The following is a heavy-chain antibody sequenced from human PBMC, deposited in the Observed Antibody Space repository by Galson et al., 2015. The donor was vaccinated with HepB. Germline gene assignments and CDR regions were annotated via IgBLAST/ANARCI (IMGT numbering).Heavy chain of an antibody. CDR1: GFTFSTYW. V-gene: IGHV3-7*01. CDR3: VRGTGGLLGEAY. Sequence: SLRLSCAASGFTFSTYWMSWVRQGPGKGLEWVANIREDGGEKNYVDSVKGRFTISRNNAENSVYLQMNSLRTEDTAVYYCVRGTGGLLGEAYWGQGTLVTVSS. J-gene: IGHJ4*02. D-gene: IGHD3-10*02. CDR2: IREDGGEK.